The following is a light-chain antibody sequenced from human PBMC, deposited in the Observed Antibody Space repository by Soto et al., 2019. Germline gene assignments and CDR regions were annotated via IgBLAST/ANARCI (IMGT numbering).Light chain of an antibody. CDR2: EGS. CDR1: SSDFGSYNL. V-gene: IGLV2-23*01. CDR3: CSYACSSTRV. J-gene: IGLJ3*02. Sequence: QSALTQPASVSGSPGQSITISCTGTSSDFGSYNLVSWYQQHPGKAPKLMIYEGSKRPSGVSNRFSGSKSGNTASLTVSGLQAEDEADYYCCSYACSSTRVFGGGTKLTVL.